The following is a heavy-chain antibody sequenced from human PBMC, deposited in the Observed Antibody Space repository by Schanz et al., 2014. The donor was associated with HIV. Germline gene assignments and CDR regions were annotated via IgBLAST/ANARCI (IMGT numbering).Heavy chain of an antibody. CDR3: SRAVNTYDFWPGMAV. V-gene: IGHV1-69*01. CDR2: VIPIFGPA. D-gene: IGHD3-3*01. J-gene: IGHJ6*02. Sequence: QVQLVQSGPEVRKPGASVKVSCKASGYTFTSYGISWVRQAPGQGLEWMGGVIPIFGPAKYSQRFQGRSTLSGDETTSPTHMELSGLRFDATAIYYCSRAVNTYDFWPGMAVWGQAATVSVSS. CDR1: GYTFTSYG.